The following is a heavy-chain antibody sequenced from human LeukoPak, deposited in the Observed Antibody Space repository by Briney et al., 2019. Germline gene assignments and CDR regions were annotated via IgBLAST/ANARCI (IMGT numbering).Heavy chain of an antibody. J-gene: IGHJ6*03. Sequence: GGSLRLSCAASGFTFSSYSMNWVRQAPGKGLEWVSYISSSSSTIYYADSVKGRFTISRDNAKNSLYLQMNSLRAEDTAVYYCARDTYGDSIYYYYYMDVWGKGTTVTVSS. D-gene: IGHD4-17*01. CDR3: ARDTYGDSIYYYYYMDV. CDR2: ISSSSSTI. V-gene: IGHV3-48*01. CDR1: GFTFSSYS.